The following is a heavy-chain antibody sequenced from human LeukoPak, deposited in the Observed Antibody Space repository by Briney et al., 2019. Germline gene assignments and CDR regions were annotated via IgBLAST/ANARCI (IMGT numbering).Heavy chain of an antibody. CDR2: INWNGGSA. D-gene: IGHD2-2*01. CDR1: GFTFDDYG. Sequence: GGSLRLSCAASGFTFDDYGMSWVRHAPGKGLEWVSGINWNGGSAGYADSVKGRFTISRDNAKNSLYLQMNSLRAEDTALYYCARDMLYCSSTSCYLRDDAFDIWGQGTMVTVSS. CDR3: ARDMLYCSSTSCYLRDDAFDI. J-gene: IGHJ3*02. V-gene: IGHV3-20*04.